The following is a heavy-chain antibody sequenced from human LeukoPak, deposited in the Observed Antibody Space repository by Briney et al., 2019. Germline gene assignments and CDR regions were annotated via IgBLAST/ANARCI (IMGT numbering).Heavy chain of an antibody. CDR1: GGSISNDGYY. D-gene: IGHD5-12*01. J-gene: IGHJ4*02. V-gene: IGHV4-31*03. CDR2: IYYSGIT. CDR3: ARYSGTKRYFDY. Sequence: SQTLSLTCTVSGGSISNDGYYWSWIRQHQGKGLEWIGYIYYSGITYYNPSLKSRVTISVDTSKNQFSLKLSSVTAADTALYYCARYSGTKRYFDYWGQGTLVTVSS.